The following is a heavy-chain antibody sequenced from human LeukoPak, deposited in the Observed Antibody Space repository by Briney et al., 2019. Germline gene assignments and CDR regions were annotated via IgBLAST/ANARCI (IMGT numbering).Heavy chain of an antibody. J-gene: IGHJ4*02. CDR1: GFTVSSNF. CDR3: ATRLVVPGAMALCFDC. CDR2: ISGSGGST. V-gene: IGHV3-23*01. Sequence: GGSLRLSCAASGFTVSSNFMSWVRQAPGKGLEWISGISGSGGSTYYADSLKGRFTISRDNSKNTLYLQMSILRAEDTAVYYCATRLVVPGAMALCFDCWGQGTLVSVSS. D-gene: IGHD2-2*01.